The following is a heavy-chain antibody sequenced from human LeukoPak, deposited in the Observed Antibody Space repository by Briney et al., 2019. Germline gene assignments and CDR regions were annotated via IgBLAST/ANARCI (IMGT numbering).Heavy chain of an antibody. CDR3: ARERSKRFLEMSGDAFDI. CDR1: GGSISSDDYY. V-gene: IGHV4-30-4*08. J-gene: IGHJ3*02. CDR2: IYYSGST. D-gene: IGHD3-3*01. Sequence: SETLSLTCTVSGGSISSDDYYWSWIRQPPGKGLEWIGYIYYSGSTYYNPSLKSRVTISVDTSKNQFSLKLSSVTAADTAVYYCARERSKRFLEMSGDAFDIWGQGTMVTVSS.